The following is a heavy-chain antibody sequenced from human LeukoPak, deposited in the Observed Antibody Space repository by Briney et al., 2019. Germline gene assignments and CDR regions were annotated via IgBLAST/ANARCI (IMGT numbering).Heavy chain of an antibody. CDR3: ARGRGAANDAFDI. V-gene: IGHV3-53*04. CDR1: GFTVSSDY. D-gene: IGHD3-10*01. Sequence: PGGSLRLSCAASGFTVSSDYMRWVRQAPGKGLEWVSVIYSSSITSYADSVKGRFTISRHNSKNTLYLQMNSLRADDTAVYYCARGRGAANDAFDIWGQGTMVTVSS. CDR2: IYSSSIT. J-gene: IGHJ3*02.